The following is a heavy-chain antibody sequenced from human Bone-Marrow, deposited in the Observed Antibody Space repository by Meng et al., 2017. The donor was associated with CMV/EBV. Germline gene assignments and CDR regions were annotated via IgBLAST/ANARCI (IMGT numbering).Heavy chain of an antibody. CDR3: ARAYCGDNCPPGGY. Sequence: ASVKVSCKASGYTFTNYYIYWMRQAPGQGLEWVGWINPKSGGTRYALTFQGRVTLTRDTAIRTVYMEQGSLTSDDTAVYYCARAYCGDNCPPGGYWGQGTLVTVSS. CDR1: GYTFTNYY. J-gene: IGHJ4*02. D-gene: IGHD2-21*01. V-gene: IGHV1-2*02. CDR2: INPKSGGT.